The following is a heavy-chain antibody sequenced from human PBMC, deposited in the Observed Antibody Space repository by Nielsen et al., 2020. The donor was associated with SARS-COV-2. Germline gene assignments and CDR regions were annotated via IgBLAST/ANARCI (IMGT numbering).Heavy chain of an antibody. CDR3: AKSIMELWDFDY. D-gene: IGHD1-7*01. J-gene: IGHJ4*02. Sequence: GGSLRLSCAASGFTFSTYIMNWVRQAPGKGLEWVSAISGSGRTPYYADSVKGRFTISRDNSKNTLYLQVNSLRADDTALYYCAKSIMELWDFDYWGQGTLVTVSS. CDR2: ISGSGRTP. CDR1: GFTFSTYI. V-gene: IGHV3-23*01.